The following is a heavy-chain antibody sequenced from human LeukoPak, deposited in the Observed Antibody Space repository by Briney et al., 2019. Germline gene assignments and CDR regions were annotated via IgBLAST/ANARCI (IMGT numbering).Heavy chain of an antibody. CDR2: IYHGSIYYSGSA. J-gene: IGHJ3*02. D-gene: IGHD6-6*01. CDR1: VYSICCGYY. Sequence: SETLSLTCRVPVYSICCGYYWGWTRQSPGKGLEWIGSIYHGSIYYSGSAHYNSSLKSRVTISVATSKNQFAMKLSSVTAADTAVYYCARLRSSSTIIYAFDIWGQGTMVTVSS. CDR3: ARLRSSSTIIYAFDI. V-gene: IGHV4-38-2*02.